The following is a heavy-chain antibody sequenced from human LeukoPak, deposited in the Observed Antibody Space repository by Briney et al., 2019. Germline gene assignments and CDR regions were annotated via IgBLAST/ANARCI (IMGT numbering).Heavy chain of an antibody. V-gene: IGHV4-59*01. CDR1: DGSISSYY. Sequence: PSETLSLTCSVSDGSISSYYWSWIRQPPGKGLEWIGYIYYSGTTNYNPSLKSRLTISVDTSKNQFSLKLSSVTPADTAVYYCARVLWFGEFWYYFGYWGQGTLVTVSS. D-gene: IGHD3-10*01. J-gene: IGHJ4*02. CDR2: IYYSGTT. CDR3: ARVLWFGEFWYYFGY.